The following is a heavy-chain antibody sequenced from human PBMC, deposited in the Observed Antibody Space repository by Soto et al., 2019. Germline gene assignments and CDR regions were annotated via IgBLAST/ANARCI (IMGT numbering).Heavy chain of an antibody. CDR2: IKQDGSEK. Sequence: EGARRLSCAGSGFTFIRYWMSWVRQAPGEGLEWVANIKQDGSEKYYVDSVKGRLTISRDNAKNSLYLQMNSRRAEDTAVYYCARRSTTVARGWFAARAQGPLVTVSS. D-gene: IGHD4-17*01. J-gene: IGHJ5*02. CDR1: GFTFIRYW. CDR3: ARRSTTVARGWFAA. V-gene: IGHV3-7*01.